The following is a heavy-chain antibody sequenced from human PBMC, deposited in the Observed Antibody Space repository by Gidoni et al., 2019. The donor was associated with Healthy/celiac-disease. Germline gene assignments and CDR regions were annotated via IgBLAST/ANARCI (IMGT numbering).Heavy chain of an antibody. V-gene: IGHV3-11*06. CDR2: ISSSSSYT. CDR1: GFPFSDYY. CDR3: ARHPYDSSGYYYFDY. Sequence: QVQLVASGGGLVKPGGSLRLSCAASGFPFSDYYMSWIRQAPGKGLEWVSYISSSSSYTNYADSVKGRFTISRDNAKNSLYLQMNSLRAEDTAVYYCARHPYDSSGYYYFDYWGQGTLVTVSS. D-gene: IGHD3-22*01. J-gene: IGHJ4*02.